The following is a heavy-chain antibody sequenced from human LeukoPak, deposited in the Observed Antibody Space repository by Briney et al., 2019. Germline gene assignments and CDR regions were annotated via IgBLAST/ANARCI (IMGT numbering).Heavy chain of an antibody. J-gene: IGHJ5*02. Sequence: SETLSLTCTVSGGSISNYYWSWIRQPPGKGLEWIGYIYYSGSTNYNPSPKSRVTISVDTSKNQFSLKLSSVTAADTAVYYCARAHYYDSSGYFVRHWFDPWGQGTLVTVSS. CDR2: IYYSGST. D-gene: IGHD3-22*01. V-gene: IGHV4-59*01. CDR3: ARAHYYDSSGYFVRHWFDP. CDR1: GGSISNYY.